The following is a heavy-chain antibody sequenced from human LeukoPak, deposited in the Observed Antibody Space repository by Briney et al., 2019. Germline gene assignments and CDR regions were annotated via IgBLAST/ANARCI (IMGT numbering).Heavy chain of an antibody. V-gene: IGHV4-38-2*02. CDR3: ASTTMMGN. D-gene: IGHD3-22*01. CDR1: GYSISSGYY. CDR2: IYHSGST. J-gene: IGHJ4*02. Sequence: SETLSLTCTASGYSISSGYYWGWIRQPPGKGLEWIGSIYHSGSTYYNPSLKSRVTISVDTSKNQFSLKLSSVTAADTAVYYCASTTMMGNWGQGTLVTVSS.